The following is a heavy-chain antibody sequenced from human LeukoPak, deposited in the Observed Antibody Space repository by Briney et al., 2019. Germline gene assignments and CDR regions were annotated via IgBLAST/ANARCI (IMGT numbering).Heavy chain of an antibody. CDR3: ARHFLGRYCSSTSCYRYYYGMDV. Sequence: GESLKTSCKGSGYSFTSYWIGWVRQMPGKGLEWMGIIYPGDSDTRYSPSFQGQVTISADKSISTAYLQWSSLKASDTAMYYCARHFLGRYCSSTSCYRYYYGMDVWGQGTTVTVSS. CDR2: IYPGDSDT. V-gene: IGHV5-51*01. D-gene: IGHD2-2*01. CDR1: GYSFTSYW. J-gene: IGHJ6*02.